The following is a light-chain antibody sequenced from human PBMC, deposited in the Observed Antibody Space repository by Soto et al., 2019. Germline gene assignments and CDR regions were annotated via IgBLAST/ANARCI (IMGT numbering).Light chain of an antibody. CDR1: SSDVGDFNY. CDR2: DVT. V-gene: IGLV2-14*03. J-gene: IGLJ2*01. CDR3: SSYSSSTTHVV. Sequence: QSALTQPASVSGSPGRPVTISCTGTSSDVGDFNYVSWYQHLPGRAPKLIIYDVTNRPSGISYRFSASKSGRTASLTISGLQAEDEAYYYCSSYSSSTTHVVFGGGTKLTVL.